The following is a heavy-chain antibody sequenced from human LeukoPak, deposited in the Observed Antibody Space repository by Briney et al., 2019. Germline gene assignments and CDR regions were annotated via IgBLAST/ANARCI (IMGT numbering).Heavy chain of an antibody. CDR2: IKHDGSEK. D-gene: IGHD3-10*01. J-gene: IGHJ5*02. V-gene: IGHV3-7*01. Sequence: GGSLRLSCAASGFTFSSYWMSWVRQAPGKGLEWVANIKHDGSEKYYVDSVEGRFTISRDNTKNPLYLQMNSLRAEDTAVYYCARRLGLGFGEYSNNWFDPWGQGTLVTVSS. CDR1: GFTFSSYW. CDR3: ARRLGLGFGEYSNNWFDP.